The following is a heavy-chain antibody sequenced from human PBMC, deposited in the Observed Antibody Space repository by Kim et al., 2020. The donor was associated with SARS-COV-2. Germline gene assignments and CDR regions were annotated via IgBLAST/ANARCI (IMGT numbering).Heavy chain of an antibody. V-gene: IGHV1-69*04. CDR3: ARDLLGGPRQCHFDF. D-gene: IGHD3-16*01. CDR1: GGTFTTFG. CDR2: IMPILNEA. Sequence: SVKVSCKASGGTFTTFGFSWVRQAPGQGLEWMGRIMPILNEASYAQKFKGRVTITADKSTSTAYMELSSLRSDDTAMYFCARDLLGGPRQCHFDFWGQG. J-gene: IGHJ4*02.